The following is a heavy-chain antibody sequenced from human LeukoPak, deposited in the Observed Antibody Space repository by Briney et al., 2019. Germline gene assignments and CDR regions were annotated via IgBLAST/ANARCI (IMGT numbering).Heavy chain of an antibody. V-gene: IGHV3-30*01. Sequence: GGSVRLSCAASGFTFSTYAMHWVRQAPGKGLEWVALISYDGSNKYYADSVKGRFTISRDNSKNTLYLQMNSLRAEDTAVYYCARGQYCSGGSCYSYYYYYNMDVWGKGTTVTVSS. CDR1: GFTFSTYA. D-gene: IGHD2-15*01. CDR3: ARGQYCSGGSCYSYYYYYNMDV. CDR2: ISYDGSNK. J-gene: IGHJ6*03.